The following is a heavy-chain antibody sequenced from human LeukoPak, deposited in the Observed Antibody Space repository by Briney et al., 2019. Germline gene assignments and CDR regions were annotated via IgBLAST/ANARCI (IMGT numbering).Heavy chain of an antibody. Sequence: GGSLRLSCVASGFTFRSYWMSWVRQAPGKGLEWVANIKQDGSEKYYVDSVKGRFTISRDNAKNSLYLQMNSLRAEDTGVYYCAREHPYYYDSSGTALMAEIKYYFDYWGQGTLVTVSS. CDR1: GFTFRSYW. CDR2: IKQDGSEK. CDR3: AREHPYYYDSSGTALMAEIKYYFDY. D-gene: IGHD3-22*01. J-gene: IGHJ4*02. V-gene: IGHV3-7*01.